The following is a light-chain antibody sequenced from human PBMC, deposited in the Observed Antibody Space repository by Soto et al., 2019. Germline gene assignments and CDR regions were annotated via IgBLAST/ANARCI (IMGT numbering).Light chain of an antibody. J-gene: IGLJ1*01. CDR1: SSDVGSSNL. CDR2: EGD. Sequence: QSVLTQPPSASGSFGQSVTISCTGTSSDVGSSNLVSWYQQHPGKAPKLIIFEGDRRPSGVSGRFSGSKSGNTASLTISGLQAEDEADYYCCSFARSTTFYVFGTGTKVTVL. CDR3: CSFARSTTFYV. V-gene: IGLV2-23*01.